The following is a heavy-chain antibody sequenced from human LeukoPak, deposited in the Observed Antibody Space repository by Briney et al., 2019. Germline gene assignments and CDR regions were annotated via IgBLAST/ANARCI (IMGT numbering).Heavy chain of an antibody. D-gene: IGHD3-10*01. J-gene: IGHJ4*02. Sequence: PGRSLRLSCAASGFTFSSYSMNWVRQAPGKGLEWVSSISSSSSYIYYADSVKGRFTISRDNAKNSLYLQMNSLRAEDTAVYYCARDRLLWFGELTYYFDYWGQGTLVTVSS. CDR1: GFTFSSYS. CDR3: ARDRLLWFGELTYYFDY. CDR2: ISSSSSYI. V-gene: IGHV3-21*01.